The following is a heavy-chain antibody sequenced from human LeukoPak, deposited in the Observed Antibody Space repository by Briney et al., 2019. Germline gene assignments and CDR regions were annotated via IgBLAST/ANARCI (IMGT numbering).Heavy chain of an antibody. J-gene: IGHJ4*02. CDR1: GYTFTGYY. CDR3: ARTGATYSSSWSFDY. V-gene: IGHV1-2*02. CDR2: INPNSGGT. Sequence: ASVKVSCKASGYTFTGYYMHWVRQAPGQGLEWMGWINPNSGGTNYAQKFQGRVTMTRDTSISTAYMELSRLRSDDTAVYYCARTGATYSSSWSFDYWGQGTLVTVSS. D-gene: IGHD6-13*01.